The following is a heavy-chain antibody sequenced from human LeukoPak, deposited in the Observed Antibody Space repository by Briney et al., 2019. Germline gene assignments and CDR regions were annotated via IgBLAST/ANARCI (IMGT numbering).Heavy chain of an antibody. CDR1: GYTFTGYY. V-gene: IGHV1-2*02. CDR3: ARGGRYDFWSGPPKTY. D-gene: IGHD3-3*01. CDR2: INPNSGGT. Sequence: ASVKVSCKASGYTFTGYYMHWVRQAPGQGLEWMGWINPNSGGTNYAQKFQGRVTMTRDTSISTAYMELSRLRSDGTAVYYCARGGRYDFWSGPPKTYWGQGTLVTVSS. J-gene: IGHJ4*02.